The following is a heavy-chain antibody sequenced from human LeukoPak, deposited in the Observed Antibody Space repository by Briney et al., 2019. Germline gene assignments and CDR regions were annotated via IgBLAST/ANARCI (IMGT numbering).Heavy chain of an antibody. V-gene: IGHV3-30*02. Sequence: GGSLRLSCAASGFTFSSYGMHWVRQAPGKGLEWVSYIQYDGSNQQYADSVKGRFSISRDNSKNILYLQMNSLRAEDTAVYYCATKASVTTWGLGWYFDLWGRGTLVTVSS. CDR1: GFTFSSYG. CDR2: IQYDGSNQ. J-gene: IGHJ2*01. D-gene: IGHD4-17*01. CDR3: ATKASVTTWGLGWYFDL.